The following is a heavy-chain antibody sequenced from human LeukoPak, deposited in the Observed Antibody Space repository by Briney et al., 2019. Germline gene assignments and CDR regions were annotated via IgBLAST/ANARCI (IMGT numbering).Heavy chain of an antibody. V-gene: IGHV3-7*01. J-gene: IGHJ6*03. D-gene: IGHD3-3*01. Sequence: GGSLRLSCAASGFTFSSYWMSWVRQAPGKGLEWVANIKQDGSEKYYVDSVKGRFTNSRDNAKNSLYLQMNSLRAEDTAVYYCARTNGGSGYHTYYYYYYMDVWGKGTTVTVSS. CDR2: IKQDGSEK. CDR1: GFTFSSYW. CDR3: ARTNGGSGYHTYYYYYYMDV.